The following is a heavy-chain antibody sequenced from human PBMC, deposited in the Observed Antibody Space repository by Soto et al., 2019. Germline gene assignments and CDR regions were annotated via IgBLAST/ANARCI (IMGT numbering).Heavy chain of an antibody. CDR1: GFTFSSYW. V-gene: IGHV3-7*03. CDR3: ARVPYFFDSSGYSYWYFDL. CDR2: IKQDGSEK. J-gene: IGHJ2*01. Sequence: GGSLRLSCAASGFTFSSYWMSWVRQAPGKGLEWVANIKQDGSEKYYVDSVKGRFTISRDNAKNSLYLQMNSLRAEGTAVYYCARVPYFFDSSGYSYWYFDLWGRGTLVTVSS. D-gene: IGHD3-22*01.